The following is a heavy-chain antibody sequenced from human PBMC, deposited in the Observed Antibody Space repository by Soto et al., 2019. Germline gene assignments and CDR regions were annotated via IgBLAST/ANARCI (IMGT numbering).Heavy chain of an antibody. J-gene: IGHJ4*02. CDR2: ISAYNGNT. D-gene: IGHD2-2*01. CDR3: ARSPYCSRTSCYPYHFDY. Sequence: QVQLVQSGAEVKKPGASVKVSCKASGYTFTSYGISWVRQAPGQGLEWMGWISAYNGNTNYAQKLQGRVTMTTDTSTSTAYMELRSLRSDDTAVYYCARSPYCSRTSCYPYHFDYWGQGPLVTVSS. V-gene: IGHV1-18*01. CDR1: GYTFTSYG.